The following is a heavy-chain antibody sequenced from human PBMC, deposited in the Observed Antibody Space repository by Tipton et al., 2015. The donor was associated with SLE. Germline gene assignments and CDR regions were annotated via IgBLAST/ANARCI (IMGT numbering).Heavy chain of an antibody. D-gene: IGHD6-13*01. CDR3: ARYSSSWGFDY. Sequence: TLSLTCTVSVGSISSSSYYWGWNRQPPGKGREWIGGIYYSGRTYYNPSPQSRVTIPVDTSKNQFSLKLSSVTAADTAVYYCARYSSSWGFDYWGQGTLVTVSS. V-gene: IGHV4-39*01. CDR1: VGSISSSSYY. J-gene: IGHJ4*02. CDR2: IYYSGRT.